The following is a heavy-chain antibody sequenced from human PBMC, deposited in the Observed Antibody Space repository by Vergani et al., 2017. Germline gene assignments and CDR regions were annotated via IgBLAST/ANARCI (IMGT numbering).Heavy chain of an antibody. CDR2: IKRDGTET. Sequence: EVQLLESGGGSAQPGESLRLSCVSSGFTFTAHGLNWVRQAPGTGLDWVASIKRDGTETFYVDSVKGRFTISRDNAKTTLYLQMNSLRDEDRGVYYCARISGGSAPYLHYWGEGTLVTVAS. V-gene: IGHV3-7*01. D-gene: IGHD2-15*01. J-gene: IGHJ1*01. CDR3: ARISGGSAPYLHY. CDR1: GFTFTAHG.